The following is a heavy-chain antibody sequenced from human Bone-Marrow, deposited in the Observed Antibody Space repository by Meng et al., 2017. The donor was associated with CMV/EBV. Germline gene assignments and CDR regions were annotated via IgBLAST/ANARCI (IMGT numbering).Heavy chain of an antibody. V-gene: IGHV4-59*01. J-gene: IGHJ4*02. Sequence: SETLSLTCNVSGGSISSYYWSWIRQPPGKGLEWIGFMNSGGSANYNASLRSRVTISVDMSRNQFFLRLSSVTAADTAVYYCARDPATGPRGDHFDYWGQGIRVTVSS. D-gene: IGHD3-16*01. CDR1: GGSISSYY. CDR2: MNSGGSA. CDR3: ARDPATGPRGDHFDY.